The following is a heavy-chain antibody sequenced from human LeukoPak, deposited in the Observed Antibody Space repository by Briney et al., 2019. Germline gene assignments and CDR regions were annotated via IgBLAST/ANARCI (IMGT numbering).Heavy chain of an antibody. CDR3: ARGETTVFDY. D-gene: IGHD4-11*01. Sequence: SETLSLTCTVSGGSISSHYWSWNRQPPGKGLEWIGYIYYSGGTNYNPSLKSRVTISVDTSKNQFSLKLSSVTAADTAVYYCARGETTVFDYWGQGTLVTVSS. J-gene: IGHJ4*02. CDR2: IYYSGGT. V-gene: IGHV4-59*11. CDR1: GGSISSHY.